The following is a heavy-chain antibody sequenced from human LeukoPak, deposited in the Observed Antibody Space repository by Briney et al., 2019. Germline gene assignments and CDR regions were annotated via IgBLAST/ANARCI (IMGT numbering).Heavy chain of an antibody. CDR3: ARGQRSDAGWGLYYYYYYIDV. J-gene: IGHJ6*03. V-gene: IGHV4-38-2*02. D-gene: IGHD3-10*01. CDR1: GYSISGGYY. CDR2: IYHSGST. Sequence: PSETLSLTCTVSGYSISGGYYWGWIRQPPGKGLEWIGSIYHSGSTYYNPSLKSRVTISVDTSKNQFSLKLSSATAADTAVYYCARGQRSDAGWGLYYYYYYIDVWGKGTTVTVSS.